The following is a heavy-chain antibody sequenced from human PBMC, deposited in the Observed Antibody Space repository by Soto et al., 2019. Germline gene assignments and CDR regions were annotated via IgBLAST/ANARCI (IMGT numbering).Heavy chain of an antibody. CDR1: GGSISSYY. Sequence: SETLSLTCTVSGGSISSYYWSWIRQPPGKGLEWFGFFYYSGSTNYNPSLKSRVTISVDTSKNLFSLKLSSVTAADTAVFYCAGYYGSGSYSGYYYYYMDVWGKGTTVTVSS. J-gene: IGHJ6*03. CDR3: AGYYGSGSYSGYYYYYMDV. V-gene: IGHV4-59*01. CDR2: FYYSGST. D-gene: IGHD3-10*01.